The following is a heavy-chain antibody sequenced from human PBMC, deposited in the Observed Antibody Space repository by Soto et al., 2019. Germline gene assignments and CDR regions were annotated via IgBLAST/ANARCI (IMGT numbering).Heavy chain of an antibody. CDR2: ISGSGGTT. CDR3: AKDLDTSSSYPDH. J-gene: IGHJ4*02. CDR1: GFTFSNYA. V-gene: IGHV3-23*01. Sequence: EVQLLESGGGLVQPGGSLILSCAASGFTFSNYAMSWVRQAPGKGLEWVSAISGSGGTTYYADSVKGRFTISRDNSKNTLYLQMNSLRADDTAVYSCAKDLDTSSSYPDHWGQGTLVTVSS. D-gene: IGHD5-18*01.